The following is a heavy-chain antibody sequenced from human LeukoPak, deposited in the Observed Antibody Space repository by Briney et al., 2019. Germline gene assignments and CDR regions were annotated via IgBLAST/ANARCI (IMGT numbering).Heavy chain of an antibody. J-gene: IGHJ5*02. Sequence: SETLSLTCTVSGGSISSGGYYWSWIRQHPGKGLEWIGYIYYSGSSYYNPPLKSRVTISVDTSKNQFSLKLSSVTAADTAVYYCARDRHNNWFDPWGQGTLVTVSS. V-gene: IGHV4-31*03. CDR1: GGSISSGGYY. CDR3: ARDRHNNWFDP. CDR2: IYYSGSS.